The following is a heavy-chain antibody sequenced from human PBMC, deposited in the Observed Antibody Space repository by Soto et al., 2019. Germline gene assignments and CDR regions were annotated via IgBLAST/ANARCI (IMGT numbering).Heavy chain of an antibody. D-gene: IGHD3-10*01. Sequence: EVQLLESGGGLVQPGGSLRLSCAASGFIFSSYAMSWVRQAPGKGLEWVSVISGSGDSTYYADSVKGRLTISRDNSKNTLYLQMNSLRADDTAVYYCAKHYYGSGTYLHYYYHMDVWGKGTTVTVSS. CDR3: AKHYYGSGTYLHYYYHMDV. CDR1: GFIFSSYA. CDR2: ISGSGDST. V-gene: IGHV3-23*01. J-gene: IGHJ6*03.